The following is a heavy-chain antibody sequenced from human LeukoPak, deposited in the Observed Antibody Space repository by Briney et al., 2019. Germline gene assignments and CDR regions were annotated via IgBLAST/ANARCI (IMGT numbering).Heavy chain of an antibody. Sequence: GGSLGLSCAASGFTFMTYWMTWVRQAPGKGLEWVASIKEDGSEKYHVDSVKGRFTISRDNAMNSLSLQMNSLRAEDTAIYYCARVKQFYDVLTGYYRGAFDIWGQGTMVTVSS. CDR1: GFTFMTYW. D-gene: IGHD3-9*01. V-gene: IGHV3-7*03. CDR2: IKEDGSEK. CDR3: ARVKQFYDVLTGYYRGAFDI. J-gene: IGHJ3*02.